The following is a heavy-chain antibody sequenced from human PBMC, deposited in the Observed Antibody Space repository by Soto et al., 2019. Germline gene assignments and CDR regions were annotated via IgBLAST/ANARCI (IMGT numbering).Heavy chain of an antibody. Sequence: QVQLVQSGAEVKKPGASVKVSYKASGYTFINYYIHWVRQAPGQGLEWMGMINPSGGSTSYAQKLQGRVTMTSDTSTRTVYMELSSLRSEDTAVYYCARNDKSGLDYWGQGTLVTVSS. CDR2: INPSGGST. CDR1: GYTFINYY. CDR3: ARNDKSGLDY. J-gene: IGHJ4*02. D-gene: IGHD1-1*01. V-gene: IGHV1-46*04.